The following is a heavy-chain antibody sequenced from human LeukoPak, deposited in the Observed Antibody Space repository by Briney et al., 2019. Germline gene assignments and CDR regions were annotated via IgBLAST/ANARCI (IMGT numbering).Heavy chain of an antibody. V-gene: IGHV1-46*01. CDR1: GYTFTGYY. D-gene: IGHD1-26*01. CDR2: INPSGGST. Sequence: GASVKVSCKASGYTFTGYYMHWVRQAPGEGLEWMGIINPSGGSTTYAQKFQGRVTMTRDMSTSTVYMDLSSLRSEDTAVYYCARDLLSSGSYYRPYNWFDPWGQGTLVTVSS. J-gene: IGHJ5*02. CDR3: ARDLLSSGSYYRPYNWFDP.